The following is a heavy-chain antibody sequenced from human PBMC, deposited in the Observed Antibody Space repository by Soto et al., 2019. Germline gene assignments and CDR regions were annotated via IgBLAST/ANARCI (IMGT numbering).Heavy chain of an antibody. CDR2: IWYDGSNK. D-gene: IGHD3-9*01. V-gene: IGHV3-33*01. CDR1: GFTFSSYG. CDR3: ARGTGYWDYYYYYYMDV. Sequence: GGSLRLSCAASGFTFSSYGMHWVRQAPGKGLEWVAVIWYDGSNKYYADSVKGRFTISRDNSKNTLYLQMNSLRAEDTAVYYCARGTGYWDYYYYYYMDVWGKGTTVTVSS. J-gene: IGHJ6*03.